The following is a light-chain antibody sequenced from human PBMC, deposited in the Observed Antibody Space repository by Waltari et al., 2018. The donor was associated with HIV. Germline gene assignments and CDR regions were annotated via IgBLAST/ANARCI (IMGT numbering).Light chain of an antibody. J-gene: IGKJ2*01. V-gene: IGKV3-20*01. CDR1: QKVTRDF. CDR3: QLFGDSSFT. Sequence: EIVLTQSPGTLSLSPGERVTLSCRASQKVTRDFFAWYQQKPGQAPGLLIYAPSTRATGVPERFSATGSGTDFSLTISRLEPEDFAVYYCQLFGDSSFTYGQGTRLEIK. CDR2: APS.